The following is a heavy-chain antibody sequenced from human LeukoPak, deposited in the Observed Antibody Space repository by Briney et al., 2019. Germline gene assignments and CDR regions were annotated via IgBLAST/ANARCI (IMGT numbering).Heavy chain of an antibody. D-gene: IGHD5-18*01. Sequence: ASVKVPCKASGYTFTGYYMHWVRQAPGQGLEWMGWINPNSGGTNYAQNFQGRVTMTRDTSISTAYMELSRLRSDDTAVYYCARDGGYSYGYNWFDPWGQGTLVTVSS. CDR2: INPNSGGT. V-gene: IGHV1-2*02. CDR3: ARDGGYSYGYNWFDP. J-gene: IGHJ5*02. CDR1: GYTFTGYY.